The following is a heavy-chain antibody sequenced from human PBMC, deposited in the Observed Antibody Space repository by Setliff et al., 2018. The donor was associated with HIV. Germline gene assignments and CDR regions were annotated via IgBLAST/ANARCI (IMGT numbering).Heavy chain of an antibody. Sequence: PSETLSLTCAVYGGDLTNHYWSWVRQAPGKGLEWIGEITDDGSGTYNPSLKSRVTISLDTSKKQISLQLTSVTAADTAVYYCARGGAVAGSWGQGTLVTVSS. D-gene: IGHD6-19*01. CDR1: GGDLTNHY. CDR2: ITDDGSG. CDR3: ARGGAVAGS. V-gene: IGHV4-34*01. J-gene: IGHJ4*02.